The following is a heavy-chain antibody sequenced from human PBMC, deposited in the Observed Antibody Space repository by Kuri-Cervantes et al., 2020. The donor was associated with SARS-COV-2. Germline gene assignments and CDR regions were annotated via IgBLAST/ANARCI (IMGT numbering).Heavy chain of an antibody. CDR2: ISGSGGST. CDR1: GFTFSSYA. V-gene: IGHV3-23*01. D-gene: IGHD7-27*01. Sequence: ETLSLTCAASGFTFSSYAMSWVRQAPGKGLEWVSAISGSGGSTYYADSVKGRFTISRDNSKNTLYLQMNSLRAEDTAVYYCAKTGANWDYYMDVWGKGTTVTVSS. CDR3: AKTGANWDYYMDV. J-gene: IGHJ6*03.